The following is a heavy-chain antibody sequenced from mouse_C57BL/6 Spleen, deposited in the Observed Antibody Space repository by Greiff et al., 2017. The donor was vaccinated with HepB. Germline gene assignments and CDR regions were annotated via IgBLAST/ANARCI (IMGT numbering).Heavy chain of an antibody. D-gene: IGHD3-1*01. CDR1: GFTFSSYA. CDR2: ISSGGDYI. J-gene: IGHJ2*01. CDR3: TREKKLRGLFDY. V-gene: IGHV5-9-1*02. Sequence: EVQRVESGEGLVKPGGSLKLSCAASGFTFSSYAMSWVRQTPEKRLEWVAYISSGGDYIYYADTVKGRFTISRDNARNTLYLQMSSLESEDPAMYYCTREKKLRGLFDYWGQGTTLTVSS.